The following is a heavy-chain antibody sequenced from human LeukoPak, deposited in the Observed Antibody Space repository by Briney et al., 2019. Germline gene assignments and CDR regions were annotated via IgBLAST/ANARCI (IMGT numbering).Heavy chain of an antibody. CDR3: ARDVWTGVAVSDY. J-gene: IGHJ4*02. V-gene: IGHV3-7*01. Sequence: GGSLRLSCVASGFPFSSYWMTWVRQAPGKGLERLANIKEDGSIQYYLDSVRGRFTIPRDNAKTSVYLQLNSLRADDTAVYYCARDVWTGVAVSDYWGQGTLVTVSS. D-gene: IGHD6-19*01. CDR1: GFPFSSYW. CDR2: IKEDGSIQ.